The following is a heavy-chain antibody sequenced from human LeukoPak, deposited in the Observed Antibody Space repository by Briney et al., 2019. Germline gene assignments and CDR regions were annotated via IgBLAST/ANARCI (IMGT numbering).Heavy chain of an antibody. CDR2: INPNSGGT. V-gene: IGHV1-2*02. Sequence: ASVKVSCKASGYTFTGYYMHWVRQAPGQGLEWMGWINPNSGGTNYAQKFQGRVTMTRDTSISTAYMELSRLRSDDTAVYYCARAVQGSSWYAGLLGGTGVSYYYYMDVWGKGTTVTVSS. D-gene: IGHD6-13*01. J-gene: IGHJ6*03. CDR3: ARAVQGSSWYAGLLGGTGVSYYYYMDV. CDR1: GYTFTGYY.